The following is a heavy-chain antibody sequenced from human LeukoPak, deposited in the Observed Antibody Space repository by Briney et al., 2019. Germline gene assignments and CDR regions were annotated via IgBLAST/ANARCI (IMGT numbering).Heavy chain of an antibody. CDR2: ISYDGSNK. J-gene: IGHJ4*02. V-gene: IGHV3-30-3*01. D-gene: IGHD3-3*01. Sequence: GGSLRLSCAASGFTFSSYAMHWVRQAPGKGLEWVAVISYDGSNKYYADSVKGRFTISRDNAKNSLYLQMNSLRAEDTAVYYCARVPHDFWSGYPGQTPYFDYWGQGTLVTVSS. CDR3: ARVPHDFWSGYPGQTPYFDY. CDR1: GFTFSSYA.